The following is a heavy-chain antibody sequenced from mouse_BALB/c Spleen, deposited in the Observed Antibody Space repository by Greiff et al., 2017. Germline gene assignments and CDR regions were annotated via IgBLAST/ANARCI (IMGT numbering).Heavy chain of an antibody. CDR1: GYTFTSYY. CDR2: IYPGNVNT. CDR3: ARWLLHAMDY. V-gene: IGHV1S56*01. D-gene: IGHD2-3*01. J-gene: IGHJ4*01. Sequence: QVQLQQSEPELVKPGASVRISCKASGYTFTSYYIHWVKQRPGQGLEWIGWIYPGNVNTKYNEKFKGKATLTADKSSSTAYMQLSSLTSEDSAVYFCARWLLHAMDYWGQGTSVTVSS.